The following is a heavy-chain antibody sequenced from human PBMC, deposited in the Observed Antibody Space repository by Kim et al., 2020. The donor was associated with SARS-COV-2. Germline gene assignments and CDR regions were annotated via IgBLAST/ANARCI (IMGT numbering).Heavy chain of an antibody. CDR1: GGSFSGYY. CDR2: INHTGST. J-gene: IGHJ5*02. V-gene: IGHV4-34*01. D-gene: IGHD6-13*01. Sequence: SETLSLTCGVYGGSFSGYYWTWIRQPPGEGLEWIGEINHTGSTNYNPSLKSRVTIPVDTSQHQFSLNLSPVTAADTAVYYCASLTGHGTSTWLFDPWGQG. CDR3: ASLTGHGTSTWLFDP.